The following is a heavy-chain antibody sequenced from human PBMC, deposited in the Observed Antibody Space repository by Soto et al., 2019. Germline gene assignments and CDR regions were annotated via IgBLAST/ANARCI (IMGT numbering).Heavy chain of an antibody. CDR2: IYYSGST. Sequence: SETLSLTCTVSGGSISSSSYYWGWIRQPPGKGLEWIGSIYYSGSTYYNPSLKSRVTMSVDTSKNQFSLKLSSVTAADTAVYYCARHEEQIGFEYWGQGTLVTVSS. V-gene: IGHV4-39*01. D-gene: IGHD1-1*01. CDR3: ARHEEQIGFEY. CDR1: GGSISSSSYY. J-gene: IGHJ4*02.